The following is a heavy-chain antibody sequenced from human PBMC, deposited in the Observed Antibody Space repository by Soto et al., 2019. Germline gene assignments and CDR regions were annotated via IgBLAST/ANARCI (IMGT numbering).Heavy chain of an antibody. Sequence: PGGSLRLSCAASGFTFSSYDMHWVRQATGKGLEWVSAIGTAGDTYYPGSVKGRFTISRENAKNSLYLQMNSLRAGDTAVYYCGREGVVPAATADYYMDVWGKGTTVTVSS. CDR1: GFTFSSYD. D-gene: IGHD2-2*01. J-gene: IGHJ6*03. CDR3: GREGVVPAATADYYMDV. CDR2: IGTAGDT. V-gene: IGHV3-13*01.